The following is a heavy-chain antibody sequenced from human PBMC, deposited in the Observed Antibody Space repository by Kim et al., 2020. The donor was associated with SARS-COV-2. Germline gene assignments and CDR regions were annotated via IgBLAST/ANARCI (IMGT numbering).Heavy chain of an antibody. Sequence: ASVKVSCKASGYTFTGYYMHWVRQAPGQGLEWMGRINPNSGGTNYAQKFQGRVTMTRDTSISTAYMELSRLRSDDTVVYYCARERFGDSDTSDAFDIWGQGTMVTVSS. CDR1: GYTFTGYY. CDR2: INPNSGGT. V-gene: IGHV1-2*05. D-gene: IGHD3-10*01. J-gene: IGHJ3*02. CDR3: ARERFGDSDTSDAFDI.